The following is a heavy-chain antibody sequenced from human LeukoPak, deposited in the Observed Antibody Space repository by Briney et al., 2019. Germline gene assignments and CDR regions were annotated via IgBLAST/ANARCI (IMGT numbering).Heavy chain of an antibody. CDR2: IRYDGSNK. CDR1: GFTFSSYG. D-gene: IGHD6-19*01. V-gene: IGHV3-30*02. Sequence: GGSLRLSWAASGFTFSSYGMHWVRQAPGKGLEWVAFIRYDGSNKYYAHCVKGRFTIYKDNSKNTLYLQINSLRAEDTAVYYCAKDPAVADHYFDYWGQGTLVTVSS. J-gene: IGHJ4*02. CDR3: AKDPAVADHYFDY.